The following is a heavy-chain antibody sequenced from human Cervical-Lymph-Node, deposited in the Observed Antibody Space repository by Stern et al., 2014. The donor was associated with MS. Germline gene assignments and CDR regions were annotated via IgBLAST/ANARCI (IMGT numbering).Heavy chain of an antibody. CDR2: IKQDGSEK. Sequence: EVQLVESGGGLVQPGGSLRLSCAASGFTFSSYWMSWVRQAPGKGLEWGSNIKQDGSEKYYVDSVKGRFTISRDNAKNSLYLQMNSLRAEDTAVYYCARGRRDNNWFDPWGQGTLVTVSS. CDR1: GFTFSSYW. J-gene: IGHJ5*02. V-gene: IGHV3-7*01. D-gene: IGHD2-21*01. CDR3: ARGRRDNNWFDP.